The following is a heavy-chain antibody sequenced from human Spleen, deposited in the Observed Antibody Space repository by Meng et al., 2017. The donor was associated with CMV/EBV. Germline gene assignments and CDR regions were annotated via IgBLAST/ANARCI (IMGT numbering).Heavy chain of an antibody. D-gene: IGHD3-10*01. Sequence: SCAASGFTFSSYAMSWVRQAPGKGLEWVSAISGSGGSTYYADSVKGRFTISRDNSKNTLYLQMNSLRAEDTAVYYCAKGAAVGEYYYYGMDVWGQGTTVTVSS. CDR2: ISGSGGST. CDR3: AKGAAVGEYYYYGMDV. V-gene: IGHV3-23*01. J-gene: IGHJ6*02. CDR1: GFTFSSYA.